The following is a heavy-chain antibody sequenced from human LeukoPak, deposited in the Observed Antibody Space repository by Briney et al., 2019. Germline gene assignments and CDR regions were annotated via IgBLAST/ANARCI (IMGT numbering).Heavy chain of an antibody. Sequence: HRGGSLRLSCAASGFTFSSYGMHWVRQAPGKGLEWVAVISYDGSNKYYADSVKGRFTISRDNSKNTLYLQMNSLRAEDTAVYYCAKIASNNGAFDIWGQGTMVTVSS. J-gene: IGHJ3*02. V-gene: IGHV3-30*18. CDR2: ISYDGSNK. CDR1: GFTFSSYG. D-gene: IGHD1/OR15-1a*01. CDR3: AKIASNNGAFDI.